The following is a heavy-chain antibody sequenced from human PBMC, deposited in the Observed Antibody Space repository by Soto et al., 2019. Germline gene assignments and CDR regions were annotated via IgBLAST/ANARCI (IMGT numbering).Heavy chain of an antibody. CDR2: ISWNSGSI. Sequence: AGGSLRLSCAASGFTFDDYAMHWVRQAPGKGLEWVSGISWNSGSIGYADSVKGRFTISRDNAKNSLYLQMNSLRAEDTALYYCAKARYSSGFSEIDYWGQGTLVTVSS. CDR3: AKARYSSGFSEIDY. V-gene: IGHV3-9*01. D-gene: IGHD6-19*01. J-gene: IGHJ4*02. CDR1: GFTFDDYA.